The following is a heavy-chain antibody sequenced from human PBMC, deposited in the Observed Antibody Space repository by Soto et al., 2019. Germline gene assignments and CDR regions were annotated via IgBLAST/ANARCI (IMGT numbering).Heavy chain of an antibody. CDR2: IKQDGSEK. D-gene: IGHD6-25*01. CDR1: GFTFSSYW. J-gene: IGHJ4*02. V-gene: IGHV3-7*03. Sequence: EVQLVESGGGLVQPGGSLRLSCAASGFTFSSYWMSWVRQAPGEGLGGGANIKQDGSEKYYVDSVKGRFTISRDNAKNSLYLQMNSLRAEDTAVYYCARDGNYRGYNPKYFDYWGQGTLVTVSS. CDR3: ARDGNYRGYNPKYFDY.